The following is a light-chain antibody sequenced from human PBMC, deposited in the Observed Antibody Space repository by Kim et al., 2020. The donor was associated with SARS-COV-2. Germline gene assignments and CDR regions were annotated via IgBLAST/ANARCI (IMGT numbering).Light chain of an antibody. CDR1: SSNIGSNN. V-gene: IGLV1-44*01. J-gene: IGLJ3*02. CDR2: SNN. Sequence: QSVLTQPPSASGTPGQRVTISCSGSSSNIGSNNVVWYQQFPGAAPNVPIHSNNQRPSGIPDRFSGSRSGTSASLAISGLQPGDEADYYCAVWDDSLKQGVFGGGTQLTVL. CDR3: AVWDDSLKQGV.